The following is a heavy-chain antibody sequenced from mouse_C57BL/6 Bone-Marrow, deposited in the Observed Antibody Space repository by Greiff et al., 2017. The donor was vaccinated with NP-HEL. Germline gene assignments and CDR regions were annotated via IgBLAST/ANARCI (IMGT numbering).Heavy chain of an antibody. CDR3: ARRGSCYVGYAMDY. CDR1: GYTFTDYN. D-gene: IGHD3-2*02. Sequence: VQLQQSGPELVKPGASVKIPCKASGYTFTDYNMDWVKQSPGKSLEWIGDINPNNGGTIYNQKFKGKATLTVDKSSSTAYMELRSLTSEDTAVYYCARRGSCYVGYAMDYWGQGTSVTVSS. J-gene: IGHJ4*01. V-gene: IGHV1-18*01. CDR2: INPNNGGT.